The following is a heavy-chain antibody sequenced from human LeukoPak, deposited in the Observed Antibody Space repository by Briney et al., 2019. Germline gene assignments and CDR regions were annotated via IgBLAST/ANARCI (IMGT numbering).Heavy chain of an antibody. CDR3: AKARIAAAGTGAFDV. CDR1: GFTVSSYG. D-gene: IGHD6-13*01. V-gene: IGHV3-23*01. CDR2: FSATDGSE. J-gene: IGHJ3*01. Sequence: GGSLSLSCAASGFTVSSYGMTWVRQAPGKGLEWVSAFSATDGSEQYAESVKGRFTISRDNSNNSLYLQMNSLRDEDTALYYCAKARIAAAGTGAFDVWGQGTMVTVSS.